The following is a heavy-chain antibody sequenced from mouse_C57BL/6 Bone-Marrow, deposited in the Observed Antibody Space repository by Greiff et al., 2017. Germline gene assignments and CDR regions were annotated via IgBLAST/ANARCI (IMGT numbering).Heavy chain of an antibody. CDR3: ARSPFEFYDGYYVYYFDD. V-gene: IGHV3-4*01. J-gene: IGHJ2*01. D-gene: IGHD2-3*01. Sequence: EVKLVESGPALVKPSQTVSLTCTVTGYSITNGNHWWNWIRQVSGSKLEWIGYISSSGRTDSNPSLKRRISITRDTSKNQLFLQLNSVTTEDIATYYCARSPFEFYDGYYVYYFDDWGQGTTLTVSS. CDR1: GYSITNGNHW. CDR2: ISSSGRT.